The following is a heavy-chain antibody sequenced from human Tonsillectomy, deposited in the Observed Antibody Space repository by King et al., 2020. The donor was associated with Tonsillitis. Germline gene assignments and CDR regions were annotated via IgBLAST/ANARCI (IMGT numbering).Heavy chain of an antibody. D-gene: IGHD3-10*02. J-gene: IGHJ4*02. CDR3: ARDYGYDRAY. CDR2: ISYDGSTK. Sequence: VQLVESGGGVVQPGRSLRLSCAASGFTFSSYAMHWVRQAPGKGLEWVAIISYDGSTKYYADSVKGRFTISRDNSRNTLYLQMNSLRAEDSAVYYCARDYGYDRAYWGQRTLVTVSS. V-gene: IGHV3-30-3*01. CDR1: GFTFSSYA.